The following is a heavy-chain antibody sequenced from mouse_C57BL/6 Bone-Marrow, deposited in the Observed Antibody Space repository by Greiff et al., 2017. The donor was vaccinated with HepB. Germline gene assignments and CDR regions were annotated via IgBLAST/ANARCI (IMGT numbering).Heavy chain of an antibody. J-gene: IGHJ3*01. CDR3: AAYYSNHTGWFAY. Sequence: VQLQQSGPELVKPGASVKISCKASGYTFTDYYMNWVKQSHGKSLEWIGDINPNNGGTSYNQKFKGKATLTVDKSSSTAYMELRSLTSEDSAVYYCAAYYSNHTGWFAYWGQGTLVTVSA. D-gene: IGHD2-5*01. CDR2: INPNNGGT. CDR1: GYTFTDYY. V-gene: IGHV1-26*01.